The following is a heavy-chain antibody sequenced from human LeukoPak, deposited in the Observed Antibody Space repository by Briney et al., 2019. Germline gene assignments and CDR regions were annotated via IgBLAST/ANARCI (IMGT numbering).Heavy chain of an antibody. CDR2: ISAYNGNT. V-gene: IGHV1-18*01. J-gene: IGHJ4*02. CDR1: GYTFTSYG. D-gene: IGHD3-10*01. CDR3: ARSTADGSGTYYTLVFDY. Sequence: ASAKVSCKASGYTFTSYGISWVRQAPGQGLEWMGWISAYNGNTNYAQKLQSRVTMTTDTSTSTAYMELRSLRSDDTAVYYCARSTADGSGTYYTLVFDYWGQGTLVTVSS.